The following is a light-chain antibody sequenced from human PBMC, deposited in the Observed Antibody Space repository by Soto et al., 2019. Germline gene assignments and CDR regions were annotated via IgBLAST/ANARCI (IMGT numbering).Light chain of an antibody. J-gene: IGLJ2*01. Sequence: QSVLTQPASVSGSPGQSITITCTGTRSDIGAYNFVSWYQQHPGEVPKLMLYDVSNRPSGVSNRFSDSKSGNTASLTISGLQAEDEADYYCNSWTTSTTMIFGGGTKVTVL. CDR3: NSWTTSTTMI. CDR2: DVS. V-gene: IGLV2-14*03. CDR1: RSDIGAYNF.